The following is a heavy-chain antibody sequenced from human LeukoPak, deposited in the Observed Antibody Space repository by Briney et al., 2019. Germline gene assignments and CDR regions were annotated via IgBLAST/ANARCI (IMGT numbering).Heavy chain of an antibody. Sequence: PSETLSLTCAVYGGSFSGYYWSWIRQPPGKGLEWIGEINHSGSTNYNPSLKSRVTISVDTSKNQFSLKLSSVTAADTVVYYCARGLRFGELFARYFQHWAQGTLVTVSS. CDR1: GGSFSGYY. J-gene: IGHJ1*01. V-gene: IGHV4-34*01. CDR3: ARGLRFGELFARYFQH. CDR2: INHSGST. D-gene: IGHD3-10*01.